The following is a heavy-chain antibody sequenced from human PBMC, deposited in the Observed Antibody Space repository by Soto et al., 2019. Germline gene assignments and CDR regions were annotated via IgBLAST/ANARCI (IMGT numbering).Heavy chain of an antibody. CDR3: ASLYCIYEGPGFFYYYYYGMGV. V-gene: IGHV3-74*01. CDR1: GFTFSSYW. CDR2: INSDGSST. Sequence: GGALRLSCAASGFTFSSYWMHWVRQAPGKGMMWVSRINSDGSSTSYADSVKGRFTISRDNAKNTLYLQINSLRAEDTAVYYCASLYCIYEGPGFFYYYYYGMGVWGQGTTFSISS. J-gene: IGHJ6*01. D-gene: IGHD2-15*01.